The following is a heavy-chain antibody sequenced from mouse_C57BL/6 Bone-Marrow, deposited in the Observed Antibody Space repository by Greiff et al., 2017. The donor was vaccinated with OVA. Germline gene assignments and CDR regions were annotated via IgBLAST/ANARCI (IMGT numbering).Heavy chain of an antibody. J-gene: IGHJ1*03. Sequence: EVQLVESGAELVRPGSSVKMSCKPSGYTFTSYSINWVKQRPGQGLEWIGYIYNGNGYTENNEKFKGKATLTSDTSSSTAYMQLSSLTSEDSAIYCCARWNTPALYFDVWGKGTTVTVSA. D-gene: IGHD5-2*01. CDR1: GYTFTSYS. V-gene: IGHV1-58*01. CDR3: ARWNTPALYFDV. CDR2: IYNGNGYT.